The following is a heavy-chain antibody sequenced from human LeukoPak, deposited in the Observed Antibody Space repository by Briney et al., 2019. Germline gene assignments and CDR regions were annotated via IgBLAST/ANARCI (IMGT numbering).Heavy chain of an antibody. CDR3: AAGSPRLGYMDV. D-gene: IGHD3-16*01. CDR1: GYSFTSYC. CDR2: IYHGDSDT. J-gene: IGHJ6*03. V-gene: IGHV5-51*01. Sequence: GESLKISCRVSGYSFTSYCIGWVRQMPGKGVEWRVIIYHGDSDTKYSPSFQGQVTISADKSISTAYLQLSSLKAADTAMYYCAAGSPRLGYMDVWGKGTTVTVSS.